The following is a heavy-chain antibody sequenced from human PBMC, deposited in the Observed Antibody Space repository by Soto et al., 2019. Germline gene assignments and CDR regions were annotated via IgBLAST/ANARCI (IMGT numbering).Heavy chain of an antibody. CDR1: GFTFITYD. CDR3: ARRKERSGPYYLDL. CDR2: MNPNNGNA. Sequence: VASVKVSCKASGFTFITYDFSWVRQAAGQGLEWMGWMNPNNGNAGFAQKFRVRINMTRNTSISTAYLELSSLRSDDSAVYFCARRKERSGPYYLDLWGQGTQVTVSS. D-gene: IGHD6-25*01. V-gene: IGHV1-8*01. J-gene: IGHJ4*02.